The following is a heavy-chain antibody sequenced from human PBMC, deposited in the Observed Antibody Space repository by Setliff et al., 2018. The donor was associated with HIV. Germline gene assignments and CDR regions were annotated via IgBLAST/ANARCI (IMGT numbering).Heavy chain of an antibody. CDR1: GFIFSPDW. CDR2: IKKDEIEK. J-gene: IGHJ4*02. Sequence: PGGSLRLSCAASGFIFSPDWMSWVRLAPGKGLEWVACIKKDEIEKYYVDSVKGRFTTSRDNAKNSLYLQMDSLRAEDTAVYYCASLDTAHFSGVTGVAYWGQGTMVTVSS. CDR3: ASLDTAHFSGVTGVAY. D-gene: IGHD5-18*01. V-gene: IGHV3-7*01.